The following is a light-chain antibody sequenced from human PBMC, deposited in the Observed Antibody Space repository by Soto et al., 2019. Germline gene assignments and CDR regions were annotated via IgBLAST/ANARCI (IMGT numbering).Light chain of an antibody. J-gene: IGKJ2*01. CDR1: QGIRND. V-gene: IGKV1-17*01. CDR3: LQHNSYPLYT. Sequence: DIQMTQSPSSLSASVGDRVTITCRASQGIRNDLGWYQQKPGKAPKHLIYAASSLQSGVPSRFRGSGSGTELAHTICSLQPGDFTTYYCLQHNSYPLYTCGQGTKLEIK. CDR2: AAS.